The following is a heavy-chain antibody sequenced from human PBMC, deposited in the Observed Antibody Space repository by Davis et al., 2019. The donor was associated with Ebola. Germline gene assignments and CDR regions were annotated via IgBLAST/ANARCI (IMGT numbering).Heavy chain of an antibody. J-gene: IGHJ3*01. Sequence: GESLKISCQGSGYSFTNYWIAWVRQMPGKGLEWMGIIYPGDSDVRYSSSFQGHVTISADRAITTAYLQWSSLRASDTALYYCARPYTSGQGNAFNVWGQGTMVTVSS. D-gene: IGHD6-19*01. CDR3: ARPYTSGQGNAFNV. V-gene: IGHV5-51*01. CDR2: IYPGDSDV. CDR1: GYSFTNYW.